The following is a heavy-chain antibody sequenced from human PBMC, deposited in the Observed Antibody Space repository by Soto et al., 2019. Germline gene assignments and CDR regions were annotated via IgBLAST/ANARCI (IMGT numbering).Heavy chain of an antibody. J-gene: IGHJ5*02. Sequence: DVQLVESGGGLVQPGGSLRLSCAASGLTFSAFDMHWVRQTTGKGLEWVAAIGTQHDTYYPDSVKGRFTISRENAKNSLYLQMNGPRAGDTAVYYCAREASYWHGGGGWFDPWGQGTLVTVSS. CDR1: GLTFSAFD. CDR3: AREASYWHGGGGWFDP. D-gene: IGHD2-8*02. CDR2: IGTQHDT. V-gene: IGHV3-13*01.